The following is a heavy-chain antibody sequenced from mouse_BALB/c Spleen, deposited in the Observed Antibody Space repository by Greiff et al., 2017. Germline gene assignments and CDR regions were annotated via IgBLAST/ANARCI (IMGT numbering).Heavy chain of an antibody. CDR2: ISYSGST. V-gene: IGHV3-2*02. J-gene: IGHJ2*01. Sequence: EVQLQESGPGLVKPSQSLSLTCTVTGYSITSDYAWNWIRQFPGNKLEWMGYISYSGSTSYNPSLKSRISITRDTSKNQFFLQLNSVTTEDTATYYCAKANWEYFDYWGQGTTLTVSS. CDR1: GYSITSDYA. CDR3: AKANWEYFDY. D-gene: IGHD4-1*01.